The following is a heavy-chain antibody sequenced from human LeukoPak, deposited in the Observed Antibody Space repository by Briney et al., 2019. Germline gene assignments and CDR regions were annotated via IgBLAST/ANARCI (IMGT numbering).Heavy chain of an antibody. J-gene: IGHJ4*02. V-gene: IGHV3-7*01. D-gene: IGHD3-3*01. CDR3: ARDLSGITTFGGYFDY. Sequence: GGSLRLSCAASGFTFSNYWMSWVRQAPGKGLEWVANIKQDGSEKCYVDSVKGRFTIPRDNAKNSLYLQMNSLRAEDTAVHYCARDLSGITTFGGYFDYWGQGTLVTVSS. CDR1: GFTFSNYW. CDR2: IKQDGSEK.